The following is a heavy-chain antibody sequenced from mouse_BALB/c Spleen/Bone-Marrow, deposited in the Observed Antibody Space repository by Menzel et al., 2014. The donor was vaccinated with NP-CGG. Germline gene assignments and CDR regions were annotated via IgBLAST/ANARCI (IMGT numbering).Heavy chain of an antibody. CDR1: GYNIKDTY. CDR3: ASYDYGYYFDY. Sequence: DVHLVESGAELVKPGASVKLSCTASGYNIKDTYMHWVKQRPEQGLEWIGRIGPANGNTKYDPKFQGKATITADTSSNTAYLQLSSLTSEDTAVYYCASYDYGYYFDYWGQGTTLTVSS. CDR2: IGPANGNT. V-gene: IGHV14-3*02. D-gene: IGHD2-4*01. J-gene: IGHJ2*01.